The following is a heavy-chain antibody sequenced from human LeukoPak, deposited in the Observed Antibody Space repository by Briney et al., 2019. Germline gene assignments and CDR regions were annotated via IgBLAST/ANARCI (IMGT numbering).Heavy chain of an antibody. CDR1: GFTFSSYD. V-gene: IGHV3-30*02. Sequence: GGSLRLSCAASGFTFSSYDMHWVRQAPGKGLEWVAFIRYDERDKYYADSVKGRFTISRDNSKNTVYLQMNSLRAEDTAVYYCARTYSSGWNNWFDPWGQGTLVTVSS. D-gene: IGHD6-19*01. J-gene: IGHJ5*02. CDR2: IRYDERDK. CDR3: ARTYSSGWNNWFDP.